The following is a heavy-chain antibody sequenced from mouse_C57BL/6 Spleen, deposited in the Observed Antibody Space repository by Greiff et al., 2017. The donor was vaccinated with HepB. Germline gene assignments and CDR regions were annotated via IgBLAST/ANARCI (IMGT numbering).Heavy chain of an antibody. D-gene: IGHD2-1*01. CDR3: ARSGNYGNYGGFCAY. CDR2: IYPSDSET. CDR1: GYTFTSYW. J-gene: IGHJ3*01. Sequence: QVQLQQPGAELVRPGSSVKLSCKASGYTFTSYWMDWVKQRPGQGLEWIGNIYPSDSETHYNQKFKDKATLTVDKSSSTAYMQLSSLTSEDSAVYYCARSGNYGNYGGFCAYWGQGTLVTVSA. V-gene: IGHV1-61*01.